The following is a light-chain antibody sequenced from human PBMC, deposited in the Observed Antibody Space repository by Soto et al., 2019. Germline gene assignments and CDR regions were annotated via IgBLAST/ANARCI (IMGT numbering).Light chain of an antibody. V-gene: IGKV1-27*01. Sequence: DFQMTQSPSSLSASVGDRVTITCRASQGIAHYLAWYQQKPGKVPKLLIYDASTLQPGVPSRFSGRRSGTESTLTISSLQPEDVATYYCQRYNAAPGTFGQGTKVEVK. CDR3: QRYNAAPGT. CDR1: QGIAHY. J-gene: IGKJ1*01. CDR2: DAS.